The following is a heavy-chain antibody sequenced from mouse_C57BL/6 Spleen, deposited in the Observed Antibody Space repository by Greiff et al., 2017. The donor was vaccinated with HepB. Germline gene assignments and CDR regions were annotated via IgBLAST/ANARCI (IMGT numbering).Heavy chain of an antibody. CDR1: GYSFTDYN. CDR2: INPNYGTT. V-gene: IGHV1-39*01. J-gene: IGHJ3*01. CDR3: ATPHYYGSSAFAY. D-gene: IGHD1-1*01. Sequence: LVESGPELVKPGASVKISCKASGYSFTDYNMNWVKQSNGKSLEWIGVINPNYGTTSYNQKFKGKATLTVDQSSSTAYMQLNSLTSEDSAVYDGATPHYYGSSAFAYWGQVTLVTVSA.